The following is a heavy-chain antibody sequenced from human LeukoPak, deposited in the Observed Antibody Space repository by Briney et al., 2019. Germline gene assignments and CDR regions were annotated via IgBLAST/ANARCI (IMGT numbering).Heavy chain of an antibody. CDR2: IYYSGST. V-gene: IGHV4-59*11. CDR3: ARQIASAGTAGFDF. D-gene: IGHD6-13*01. Sequence: SETLSLTCTVSGGSISRHYWSWIRQPPGKGLEGVGYIYYSGSTNYNPPLKSRVTISVDTSKNKFSLRLRSVTAADTAVYYCARQIASAGTAGFDFWGQGALVTVSS. J-gene: IGHJ4*02. CDR1: GGSISRHY.